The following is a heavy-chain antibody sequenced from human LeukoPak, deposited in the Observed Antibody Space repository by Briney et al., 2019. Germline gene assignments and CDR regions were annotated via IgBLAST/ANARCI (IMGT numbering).Heavy chain of an antibody. Sequence: GGSLRLSCAASGLTFSTYKMNWVRQAPGKGLEWVSSISSSSSYIYYVDSVKGRFTISRDNAKNSLYLQMNSLRAEDTAVYYCARDPPLRRFDYWGQGTLVTVSS. D-gene: IGHD6-6*01. CDR3: ARDPPLRRFDY. V-gene: IGHV3-21*01. J-gene: IGHJ4*01. CDR1: GLTFSTYK. CDR2: ISSSSSYI.